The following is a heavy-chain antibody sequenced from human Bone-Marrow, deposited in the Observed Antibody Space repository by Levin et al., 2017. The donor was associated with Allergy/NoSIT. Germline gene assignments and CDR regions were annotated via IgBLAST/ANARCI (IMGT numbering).Heavy chain of an antibody. CDR3: GKDLTPGGLDV. Sequence: SLKISCAISGFASDDHAMHWVRQIPGKGLEWVSAMSLHSGNTGYADSVKGRFTISRDNARNSLYLQLNSLRPDDTALYYCGKDLTPGGLDVWGHGTTVTVAS. D-gene: IGHD1-14*01. V-gene: IGHV3-9*02. CDR2: MSLHSGNT. CDR1: GFASDDHA. J-gene: IGHJ6*02.